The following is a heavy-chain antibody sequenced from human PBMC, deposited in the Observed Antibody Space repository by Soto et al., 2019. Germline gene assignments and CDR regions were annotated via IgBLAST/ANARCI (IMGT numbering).Heavy chain of an antibody. CDR3: AKGSGITMVRGRFDY. V-gene: IGHV3-23*01. CDR1: GFTFSSYA. D-gene: IGHD3-10*01. Sequence: EVQLLESGGVLVQPGGSLRLSCAASGFTFSSYAMSWVRQAPGEGLEWVSAISGSGGSTYYADSVKGRFTISRDNSKNTLYLQMNSLRAEDTAVYYCAKGSGITMVRGRFDYWGQGTLVTVSS. CDR2: ISGSGGST. J-gene: IGHJ4*02.